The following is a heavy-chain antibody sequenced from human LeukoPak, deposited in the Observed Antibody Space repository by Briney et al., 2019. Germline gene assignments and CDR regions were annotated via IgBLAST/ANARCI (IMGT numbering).Heavy chain of an antibody. CDR1: GFTFSSYA. D-gene: IGHD1-26*01. CDR2: ISGTGTGT. V-gene: IGHV3-23*01. J-gene: IGHJ3*02. CDR3: AKDSSYSYGGTYSWAFDI. Sequence: PGGSLRLSCAASGFTFSSYAMSWVRQAPGQGLEWVSAISGTGTGTYYADSVKGRFTISRDNSNNTLFLQMNSLRAEDSAVYFCAKDSSYSYGGTYSWAFDIWGQGTMVTVSS.